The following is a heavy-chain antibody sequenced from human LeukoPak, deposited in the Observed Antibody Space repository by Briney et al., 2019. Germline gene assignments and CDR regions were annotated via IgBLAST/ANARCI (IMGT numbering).Heavy chain of an antibody. CDR3: TTDLALVGATTYFDY. Sequence: GGSLRLSCAASGFTFSSYSMSWVRQAPGKGLEWVGRIKSKTDGGTTDYDAPVKGRFTISRDDSKNTLYLQMNSLKTEDTAVYYCTTDLALVGATTYFDYWGQGTLVTVSS. CDR2: IKSKTDGGTT. J-gene: IGHJ4*02. CDR1: GFTFSSYS. V-gene: IGHV3-15*01. D-gene: IGHD1-26*01.